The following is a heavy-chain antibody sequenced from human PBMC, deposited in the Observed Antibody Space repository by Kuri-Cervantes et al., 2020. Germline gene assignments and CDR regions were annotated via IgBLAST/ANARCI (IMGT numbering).Heavy chain of an antibody. CDR3: AKDTTDYYYGMDV. CDR1: GFTFSNYA. J-gene: IGHJ6*02. V-gene: IGHV3-43*02. Sequence: GESLKISCAASGFTFSNYAMSWVRQAPGKGLEWVSVISGSGGSTYYADSVKGRFTISRDNSKNSLYLQMNSLRTEDTALYFCAKDTTDYYYGMDVWGQGTTVTVSS. CDR2: ISGSGGST.